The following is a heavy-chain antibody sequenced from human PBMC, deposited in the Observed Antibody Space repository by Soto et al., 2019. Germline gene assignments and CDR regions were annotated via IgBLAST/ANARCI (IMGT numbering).Heavy chain of an antibody. Sequence: SETLSLTCSVSGGSISSYYWSWIRQPAGKGLEWIGRIYTSGPTNYNPSLKSRVTLSLDTSKNQFSLKLSSVTAADTAVYYCARVGMVGTVLGSWFDPWGQGTLVTVSS. J-gene: IGHJ5*02. CDR1: GGSISSYY. D-gene: IGHD3-10*01. CDR3: ARVGMVGTVLGSWFDP. V-gene: IGHV4-4*07. CDR2: IYTSGPT.